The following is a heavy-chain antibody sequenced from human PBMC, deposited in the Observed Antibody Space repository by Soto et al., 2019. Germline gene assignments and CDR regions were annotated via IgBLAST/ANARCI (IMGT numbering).Heavy chain of an antibody. CDR1: GFTFSTHS. V-gene: IGHV3-48*01. CDR2: ISSSSNTI. Sequence: EVQLVESGGGLVQPGGSLRLSCAASGFTFSTHSMNWVRQAPGKGLEWVSYISSSSNTIYYADSVKGRFTISRDNAKNSLYLQMNSLRFEDTAVYYCARVVGGRFYWGQGTLVTVSS. CDR3: ARVVGGRFY. J-gene: IGHJ4*02. D-gene: IGHD2-21*01.